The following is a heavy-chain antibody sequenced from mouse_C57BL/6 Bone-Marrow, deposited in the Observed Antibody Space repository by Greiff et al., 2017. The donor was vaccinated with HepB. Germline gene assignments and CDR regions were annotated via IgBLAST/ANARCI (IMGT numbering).Heavy chain of an antibody. Sequence: VQLQQPGAELVRPGSSVKLSCKASGYTFTSYWMHWVKQRPIQGLEWIGNIDPSDSETHYNQKFKDKATLTVDKSSSTAYMQLSSLTSEDSAVYYCAREDGYYGLFFDYWGQGTTLTVSS. CDR2: IDPSDSET. CDR3: AREDGYYGLFFDY. J-gene: IGHJ2*01. D-gene: IGHD2-3*01. V-gene: IGHV1-52*01. CDR1: GYTFTSYW.